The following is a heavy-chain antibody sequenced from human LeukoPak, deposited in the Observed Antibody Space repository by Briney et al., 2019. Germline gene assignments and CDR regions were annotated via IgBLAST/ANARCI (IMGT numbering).Heavy chain of an antibody. CDR2: INHSGST. CDR1: GGSFSGDY. J-gene: IGHJ6*03. D-gene: IGHD6-19*01. Sequence: SETLSLTCAVYGGSFSGDYWSWIRQPPGKGLEWIGEINHSGSTNYNASLKSRVAISVDTSKNQFSLNLSSVTAADTAVYHCARASGWYKVYYYYMDVWGKGTTVTVSS. V-gene: IGHV4-34*01. CDR3: ARASGWYKVYYYYMDV.